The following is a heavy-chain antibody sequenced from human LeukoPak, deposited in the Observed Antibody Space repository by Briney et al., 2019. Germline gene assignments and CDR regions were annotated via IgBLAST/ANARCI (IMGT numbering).Heavy chain of an antibody. Sequence: ASVKVSCKASGHTFTGYYIHWVRQAPGQGLEWMGWIKPNSGDTDYAQMFQGRVTMTRDTSISTAYMELSGLRSDDAAVYYCARGIAPSAANLLLPSDYWGQGTLVSVSS. V-gene: IGHV1-2*02. J-gene: IGHJ4*02. D-gene: IGHD2-15*01. CDR1: GHTFTGYY. CDR3: ARGIAPSAANLLLPSDY. CDR2: IKPNSGDT.